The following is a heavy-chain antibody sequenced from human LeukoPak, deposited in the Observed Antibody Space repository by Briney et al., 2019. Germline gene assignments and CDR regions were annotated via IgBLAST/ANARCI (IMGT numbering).Heavy chain of an antibody. CDR3: ARDEHSSGGTGK. V-gene: IGHV3-21*01. Sequence: PGGSLRLSCAAFGFTFSNYWMSWVRQAPGKGLEWVSSISSSSGYMYYANSVKGRFTISRDNAKNSLYLQMNSLRAEDTAVYYCARDEHSSGGTGKWGQGTLVTVSS. J-gene: IGHJ4*02. CDR1: GFTFSNYW. D-gene: IGHD6-19*01. CDR2: ISSSSGYM.